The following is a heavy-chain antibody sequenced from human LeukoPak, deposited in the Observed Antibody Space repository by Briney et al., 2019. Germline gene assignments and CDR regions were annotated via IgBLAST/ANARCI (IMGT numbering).Heavy chain of an antibody. Sequence: GSLRLSCAASGFTFSSYSMNWVRQAPGKGLEWIGYIYSSGSTNYNPSLKSRVTMSVDTSKNQFSLKLSSVTAADTAVYYCARDKGRAFDIWGQGTVVTVSS. V-gene: IGHV4-59*01. CDR1: GFTFSSYS. CDR2: IYSSGST. J-gene: IGHJ3*02. CDR3: ARDKGRAFDI.